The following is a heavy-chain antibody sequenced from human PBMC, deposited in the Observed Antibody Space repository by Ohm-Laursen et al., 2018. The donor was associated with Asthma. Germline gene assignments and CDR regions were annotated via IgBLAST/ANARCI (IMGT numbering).Heavy chain of an antibody. J-gene: IGHJ4*02. V-gene: IGHV3-23*01. D-gene: IGHD3-22*01. Sequence: SLRLSCAASGFTFSSYAMSWVRQAPGKGLEWVSAISGSGGSTYYADSVKGRFTISRDNSKNTLYLQMNSLRAEDTAVYYCAKNHYYYDSSGYHFDYWGQGTLVTVSS. CDR3: AKNHYYYDSSGYHFDY. CDR2: ISGSGGST. CDR1: GFTFSSYA.